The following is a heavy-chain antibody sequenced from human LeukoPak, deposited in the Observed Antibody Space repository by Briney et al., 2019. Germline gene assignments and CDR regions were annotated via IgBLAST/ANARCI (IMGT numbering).Heavy chain of an antibody. CDR3: ARDTFYYYDSSEPDTFDY. D-gene: IGHD3-22*01. J-gene: IGHJ4*02. V-gene: IGHV1-2*02. CDR1: GYTFTGYY. CDR2: INPNSGGT. Sequence: ASVKVSCKASGYTFTGYYMHWVRQAPGQGLEWMGWINPNSGGTNYAQKFQGRVTMTRDTPISTAYMELSRLRSDDTAVYYCARDTFYYYDSSEPDTFDYWGQGTLVTVSS.